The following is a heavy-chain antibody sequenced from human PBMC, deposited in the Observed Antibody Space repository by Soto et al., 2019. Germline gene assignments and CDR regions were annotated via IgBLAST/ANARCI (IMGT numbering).Heavy chain of an antibody. Sequence: QVQLVESGGGVVQPGTSLRLSCVASGFTFNTYGMHWVRQAPGKGLECVAAIWYDGRNKYYAESVKGRVTISRDNSKNTVFLQMNSLRVEDTAVYYCARDLHNYFDYWGRGTPVTVSS. V-gene: IGHV3-33*01. CDR3: ARDLHNYFDY. D-gene: IGHD2-21*01. CDR1: GFTFNTYG. CDR2: IWYDGRNK. J-gene: IGHJ4*02.